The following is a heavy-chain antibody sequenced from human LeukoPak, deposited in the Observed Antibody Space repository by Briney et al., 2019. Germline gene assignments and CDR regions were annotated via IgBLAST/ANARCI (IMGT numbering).Heavy chain of an antibody. CDR2: INHSGST. CDR3: ARDRDYGEIGYYYYYMGV. J-gene: IGHJ6*03. D-gene: IGHD4-17*01. Sequence: SETLSLTCAVYGGSFSGYYWNWIRQPPGKGLEWIGEINHSGSTNYNPSLKSRVTISVDTSKNQFSLKLSSVTAADTAVYYCARDRDYGEIGYYYYYMGVWGKGTTVTVSS. V-gene: IGHV4-34*01. CDR1: GGSFSGYY.